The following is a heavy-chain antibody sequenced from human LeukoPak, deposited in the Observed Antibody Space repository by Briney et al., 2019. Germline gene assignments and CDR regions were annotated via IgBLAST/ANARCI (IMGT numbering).Heavy chain of an antibody. CDR2: IWYDGSNK. CDR1: GFIFSSYG. D-gene: IGHD1-26*01. J-gene: IGHJ4*02. Sequence: GGSLRLSCAASGFIFSSYGMHWVRQAPGKGLEWATVIWYDGSNKYYADSVKGRFTISRDNSKNTLYLQMNSLRAEDTAVYYCARDLSQATTAYFDYWGQGTLVTVSS. V-gene: IGHV3-33*01. CDR3: ARDLSQATTAYFDY.